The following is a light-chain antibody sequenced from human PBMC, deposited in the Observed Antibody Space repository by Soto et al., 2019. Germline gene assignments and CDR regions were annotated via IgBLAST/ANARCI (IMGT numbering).Light chain of an antibody. CDR3: QQYNGYPYT. V-gene: IGKV1-5*01. CDR1: QSITSW. J-gene: IGKJ2*01. Sequence: DIQMTQSPSTLSASVGDRVTITCRASQSITSWLAWFQQKPGQAPKLLIYDVSTLERGVPSRFSGSGSGTEFTLTISSLQTDDFATYYCQQYNGYPYTFGQGTQLEIK. CDR2: DVS.